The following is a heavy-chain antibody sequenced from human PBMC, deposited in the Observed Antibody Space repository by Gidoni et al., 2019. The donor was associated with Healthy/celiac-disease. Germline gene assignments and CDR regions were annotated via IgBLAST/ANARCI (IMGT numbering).Heavy chain of an antibody. D-gene: IGHD3-22*01. J-gene: IGHJ4*02. CDR3: AKDSETYYYDSSGYPDY. V-gene: IGHV3-30*18. CDR1: GFTFGSYG. Sequence: QVQLVESGGGVVQPGRSLSLSCAASGFTFGSYGMHWVRQAPGKGLECVAVISYDGSNKYYADSVKGRFTISIDNSKNTLYLQMNSLRAEDTAVYYCAKDSETYYYDSSGYPDYWGQGTLVTVSS. CDR2: ISYDGSNK.